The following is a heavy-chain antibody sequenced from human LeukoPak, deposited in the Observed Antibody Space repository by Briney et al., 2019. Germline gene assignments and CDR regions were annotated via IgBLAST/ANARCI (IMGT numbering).Heavy chain of an antibody. CDR2: IYSGGST. D-gene: IGHD4-17*01. J-gene: IGHJ4*02. V-gene: IGHV3-53*01. CDR3: ASLDYGDRDY. Sequence: HPGGFLRLSCAASGFTVSSNYMSWVRQAPGKGLEWVSVIYSGGSTYYADSVKGRFTISRDNSKNTPYLQMNSLRAEDTAVYYCASLDYGDRDYWGQGTLVTVSS. CDR1: GFTVSSNY.